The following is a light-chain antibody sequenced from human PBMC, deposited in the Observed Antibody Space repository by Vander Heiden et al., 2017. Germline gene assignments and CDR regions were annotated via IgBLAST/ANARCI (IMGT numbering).Light chain of an antibody. Sequence: EIVLTQSPGTLSVSPGERATLSCRASQSVSSSYLAWYQQKPGQAPRLLIYDTSSRATGIPDRFSGSGSGTDFTLTISRLEPEDFAVYYCQQYASSPQTFGQGTKVEIK. CDR1: QSVSSSY. CDR3: QQYASSPQT. V-gene: IGKV3-20*01. J-gene: IGKJ1*01. CDR2: DTS.